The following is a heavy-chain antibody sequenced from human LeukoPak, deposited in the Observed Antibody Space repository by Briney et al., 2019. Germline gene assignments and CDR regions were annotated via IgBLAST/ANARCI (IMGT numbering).Heavy chain of an antibody. J-gene: IGHJ4*02. CDR2: ISAYNGNT. Sequence: ASVKVSCKASGYTFTSYGISWVRQAPGQGLEWMGWISAYNGNTNYAQKLQGRVTMTTDTSTSTAYTELRSLRSDDTAVYYCARVHGSSGWYGEDYWGQGTLVTVSS. D-gene: IGHD6-19*01. CDR1: GYTFTSYG. CDR3: ARVHGSSGWYGEDY. V-gene: IGHV1-18*01.